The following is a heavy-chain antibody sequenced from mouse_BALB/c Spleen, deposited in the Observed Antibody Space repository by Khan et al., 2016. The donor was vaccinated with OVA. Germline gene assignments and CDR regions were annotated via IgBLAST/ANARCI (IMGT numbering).Heavy chain of an antibody. CDR3: STSYFYEYDIDY. J-gene: IGHJ2*01. Sequence: EVELVESGGGLVQPGGSRKLSCAASGFTFSSYGMHWVRQAPERGLEWVAYISGDSNTTYYADTVKGRFTISRDNPRNTLFLQMTSLLYEDTAMYYSSTSYFYEYDIDYWGPGTTLTVSS. V-gene: IGHV5-17*02. D-gene: IGHD1-1*01. CDR1: GFTFSSYG. CDR2: ISGDSNTT.